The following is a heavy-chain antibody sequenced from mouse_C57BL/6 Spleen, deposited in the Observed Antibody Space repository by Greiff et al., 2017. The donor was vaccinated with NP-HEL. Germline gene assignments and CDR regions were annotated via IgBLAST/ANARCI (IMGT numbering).Heavy chain of an antibody. V-gene: IGHV1-80*01. Sequence: QVQLQQSGAELVKPGASVKISCKASGYAFSSYWMNWVKQRPGKGLEWIGQIYPGDGDTNYNGKFKGKATLTADKSSSTAYMQLSSLTSAASAVYFCARGGGYYGYFDVWGTGTTVTVSS. CDR1: GYAFSSYW. J-gene: IGHJ1*03. CDR2: IYPGDGDT. D-gene: IGHD2-2*01. CDR3: ARGGGYYGYFDV.